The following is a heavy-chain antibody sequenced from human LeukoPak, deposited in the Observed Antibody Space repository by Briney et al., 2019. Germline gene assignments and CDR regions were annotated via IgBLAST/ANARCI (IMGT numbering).Heavy chain of an antibody. V-gene: IGHV3-33*01. CDR3: ARSEYNSSPPDF. CDR2: IWYDGSNK. CDR1: GFTFSNYG. D-gene: IGHD6-6*01. J-gene: IGHJ4*02. Sequence: SGRSLRLSCAASGFTFSNYGMHWVRQAPGKGLEWVAVIWYDGSNKYYADSVKGRFTISRDNSKNTMYMQMNSLRAEDTAVYYCARSEYNSSPPDFWGQGTLVAVSS.